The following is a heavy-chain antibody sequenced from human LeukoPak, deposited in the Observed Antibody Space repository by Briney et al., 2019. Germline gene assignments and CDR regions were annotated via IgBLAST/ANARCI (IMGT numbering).Heavy chain of an antibody. CDR2: IYTSGST. J-gene: IGHJ4*02. V-gene: IGHV4-4*07. D-gene: IGHD6-13*01. CDR1: GGSISSYY. CDR3: ATGSSSWGLLPKYFFDY. Sequence: PSETLSLTCTVSGGSISSYYWSWIRPPAGKGLEWIGRIYTSGSTDYNPSLKSRLTMSVDTPKNQFSLTLRSVTPAHTPVYLCATGSSSWGLLPKYFFDYWGRGTQASVSS.